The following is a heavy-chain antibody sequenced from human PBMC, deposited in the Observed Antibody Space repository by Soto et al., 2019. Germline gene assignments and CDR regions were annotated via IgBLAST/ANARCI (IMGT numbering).Heavy chain of an antibody. CDR1: GGSISSGGYY. J-gene: IGHJ6*02. CDR2: IYYSGST. D-gene: IGHD2-15*01. Sequence: SETLSLTCTVSGGSISSGGYYWSWIRQHPGKGLEWIGYIYYSGSTYYNTSLKSRVTISVDTSKNQFSLKLSSVTAADTAVYYCARDNRNPRGYCSGGSCYYYYGMDVWGQGTTVTVSS. CDR3: ARDNRNPRGYCSGGSCYYYYGMDV. V-gene: IGHV4-31*03.